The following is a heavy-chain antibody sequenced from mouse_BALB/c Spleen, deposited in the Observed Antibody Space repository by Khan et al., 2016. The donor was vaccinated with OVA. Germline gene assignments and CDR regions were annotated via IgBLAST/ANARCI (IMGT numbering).Heavy chain of an antibody. CDR2: ISDLAYSI. CDR1: GFTFSDYG. J-gene: IGHJ3*01. D-gene: IGHD1-2*01. V-gene: IGHV5-15*02. Sequence: EVELVESGGGLVQPGGSRKLSCAAPGFTFSDYGMAWVRQAPGKGPEWVAFISDLAYSIYYADTVTGRFTISRENVKNTLYLEMSSLRSEDTAMXYCARGGGTAPFAYWGQGTLVTVSA. CDR3: ARGGGTAPFAY.